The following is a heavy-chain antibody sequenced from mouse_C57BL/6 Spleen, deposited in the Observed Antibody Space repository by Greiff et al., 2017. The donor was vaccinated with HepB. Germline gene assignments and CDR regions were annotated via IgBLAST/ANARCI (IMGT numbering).Heavy chain of an antibody. J-gene: IGHJ3*01. CDR2: IYPSDSET. CDR1: GYTFTSYW. D-gene: IGHD2-3*01. V-gene: IGHV1-61*01. CDR3: ARLDGYYWFAY. Sequence: QVHVKQPGAELVRPGSSVKLSCKASGYTFTSYWMDWVKQRPGQGLEWIGNIYPSDSETHYNQKFKDKATLTVDKSSSTAYMQLSSLTSEDSAVYYWARLDGYYWFAYWGQGTLVTVSA.